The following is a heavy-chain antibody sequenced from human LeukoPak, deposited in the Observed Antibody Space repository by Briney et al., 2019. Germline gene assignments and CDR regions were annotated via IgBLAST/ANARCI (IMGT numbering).Heavy chain of an antibody. D-gene: IGHD6-19*01. V-gene: IGHV1-24*01. CDR2: FDPEDGET. CDR3: ATGYSSGWTSYNWFDP. CDR1: GYTLTELS. J-gene: IGHJ5*02. Sequence: ASVKVSCKVSGYTLTELSMHWVRQAPGKGLEWMGGFDPEDGETIYAQKFQGRVTMTRDTSTGTAYMELSSLRSEDTAVYYCATGYSSGWTSYNWFDPWGQGTLVTVSS.